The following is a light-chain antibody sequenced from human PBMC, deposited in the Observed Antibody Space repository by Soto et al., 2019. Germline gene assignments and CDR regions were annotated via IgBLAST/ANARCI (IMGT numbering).Light chain of an antibody. CDR2: GNS. Sequence: QSVLTQPPSVSGAPGQRVTISCTGSRSNIGAGYDVHWYQQLPGTAPKLLIYGNSNRPSGVPDRFSGSKSGTSASLAITGLQAEDEADYYCQCYDSSVSGYVVFGGGTQLTVL. CDR1: RSNIGAGYD. J-gene: IGLJ2*01. V-gene: IGLV1-40*01. CDR3: QCYDSSVSGYVV.